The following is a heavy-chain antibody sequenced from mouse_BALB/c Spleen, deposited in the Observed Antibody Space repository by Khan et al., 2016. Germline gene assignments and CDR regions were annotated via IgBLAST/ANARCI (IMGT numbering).Heavy chain of an antibody. J-gene: IGHJ2*01. D-gene: IGHD2-4*01. Sequence: QVQLKESGAELVRPAASVKLSCKTSGYIFTSYWIHWVKQRSGQGLEWIAWLSPETASTYYNEKFKRKATLTTDKSSNTAYIQLSRLKSEDSAVYCCARSGDYDVGAFDSWGQGTTLTVSS. CDR2: LSPETAST. CDR3: ARSGDYDVGAFDS. CDR1: GYIFTSYW. V-gene: IGHV1S132*01.